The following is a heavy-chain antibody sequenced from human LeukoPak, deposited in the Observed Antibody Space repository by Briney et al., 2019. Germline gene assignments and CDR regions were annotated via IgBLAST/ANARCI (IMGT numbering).Heavy chain of an antibody. V-gene: IGHV3-23*01. CDR3: AKDRGQWLREDWFDP. J-gene: IGHJ5*02. CDR1: GFTFSSCA. CDR2: ISGSGGST. D-gene: IGHD5-12*01. Sequence: GGSLRLSCAASGFTFSSCAMSWVRQAPGKGLEWVSAISGSGGSTYYADSVKGRFTISRDNSKNTLYLQMNSLRAEDTAVYYCAKDRGQWLREDWFDPWGQGTLVTVSS.